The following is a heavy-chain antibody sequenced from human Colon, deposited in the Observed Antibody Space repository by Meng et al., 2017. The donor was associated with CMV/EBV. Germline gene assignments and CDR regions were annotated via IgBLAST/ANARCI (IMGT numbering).Heavy chain of an antibody. J-gene: IGHJ5*02. V-gene: IGHV4-4*07. D-gene: IGHD3-10*01. CDR1: GGYLNDFY. Sequence: QVPLQGAGPGLVKPSETLSLTCTVSGGYLNDFYWNWIRQPVGKGLEWIGRIFPTGSAYYNSSPNSRVTMSVDTSKNQFSLKLTSVTAADTAVYYCARDSDGSGTFSYWFDPWGQGTLVTVSS. CDR3: ARDSDGSGTFSYWFDP. CDR2: IFPTGSA.